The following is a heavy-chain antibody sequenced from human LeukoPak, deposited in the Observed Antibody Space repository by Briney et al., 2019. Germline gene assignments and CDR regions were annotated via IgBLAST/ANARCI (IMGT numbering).Heavy chain of an antibody. CDR1: GGTFSSYA. CDR3: ARAEAGNYYGMDV. D-gene: IGHD6-13*01. CDR2: IIPILGIA. V-gene: IGHV1-69*04. J-gene: IGHJ6*02. Sequence: GASVKVSCKASGGTFSSYAISWVRQAPGQGLEWMGRIIPILGIANYAQKFQDRVTITADKSTSTAYMELSSLRSEDTAVYYCARAEAGNYYGMDVWGQGTTVTVSS.